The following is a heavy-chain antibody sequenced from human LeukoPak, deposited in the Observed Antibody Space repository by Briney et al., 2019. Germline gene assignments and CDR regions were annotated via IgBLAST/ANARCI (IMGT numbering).Heavy chain of an antibody. Sequence: ASVKVSCKASGYTFTSFGINWVRQAPGHGLQWMGWITYNGDTNYAQNFQGRVTMTTDTSTNTAYMELRSLRSDDTAVYYCARSPPIVVVPAAGGDAFDIWGQGTMVTVSS. CDR3: ARSPPIVVVPAAGGDAFDI. J-gene: IGHJ3*02. CDR1: GYTFTSFG. V-gene: IGHV1-18*01. CDR2: ITYNGDT. D-gene: IGHD2-2*01.